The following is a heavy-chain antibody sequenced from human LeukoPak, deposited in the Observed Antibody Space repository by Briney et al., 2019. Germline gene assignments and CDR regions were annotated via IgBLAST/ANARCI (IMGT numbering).Heavy chain of an antibody. J-gene: IGHJ4*02. CDR1: GFSFNNYA. CDR3: VGGPARIRY. V-gene: IGHV3-23*01. D-gene: IGHD3-16*01. Sequence: GGSLRLSCVASGFSFNNYAMNWVRQAPGKGLEWVSLIIGSSGSTFYADSVKGRFTISRDKSKNTLYLQMNSLRAEDTAVYYCVGGPARIRYWGQGTLVTVSS. CDR2: IIGSSGST.